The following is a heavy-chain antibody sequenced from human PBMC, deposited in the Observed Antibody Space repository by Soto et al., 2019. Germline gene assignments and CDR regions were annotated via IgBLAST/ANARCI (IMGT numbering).Heavy chain of an antibody. J-gene: IGHJ4*02. CDR2: ISHEGTKT. V-gene: IGHV3-74*03. Sequence: QTGGSLRLSCASSKFSFNNYWMHWVRQVPGEGPVWVSRISHEGTKTEYADSVKGRFTISRDNTKNTLYLQMNSLRVDDTAMYYCVREPWGFSGSWYDYSGKGTLVTDSS. CDR3: VREPWGFSGSWYDY. CDR1: KFSFNNYW. D-gene: IGHD5-12*01.